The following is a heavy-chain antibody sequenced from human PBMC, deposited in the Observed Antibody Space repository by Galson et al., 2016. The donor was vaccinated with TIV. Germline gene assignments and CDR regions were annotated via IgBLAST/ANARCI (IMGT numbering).Heavy chain of an antibody. CDR1: GGSLNSGVYC. J-gene: IGHJ5*02. V-gene: IGHV4-30-4*08. Sequence: TLSLTCIVSGGSLNSGVYCWTWIRQPPGKGLEWIGSIYYSEIIYYNPSLKSRVTMSEDPSKNQFSLKLNSVTAADTAVYYCARGARGGSPDTKNLCDPWGQGTLVTVSS. CDR3: ARGARGGSPDTKNLCDP. CDR2: IYYSEII. D-gene: IGHD3-10*01.